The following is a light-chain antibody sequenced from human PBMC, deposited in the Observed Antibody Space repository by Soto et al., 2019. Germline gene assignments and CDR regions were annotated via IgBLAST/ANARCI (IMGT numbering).Light chain of an antibody. V-gene: IGKV4-1*01. CDR2: WAS. Sequence: DIVMTQSPDSLAVSLGERATINCKSSQSVLYSSNNKNYLAWYQQKPGHPPKLLIYWASTRESGVPDRFSGSGSGTDFTLTISSLQAEDVAVYYCQQYYSSPHTFAPGTKVDLK. CDR3: QQYYSSPHT. J-gene: IGKJ3*01. CDR1: QSVLYSSNNKNY.